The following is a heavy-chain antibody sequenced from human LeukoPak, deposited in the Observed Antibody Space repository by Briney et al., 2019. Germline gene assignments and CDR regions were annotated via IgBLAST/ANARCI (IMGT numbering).Heavy chain of an antibody. Sequence: GGSLRLSCVASGFTFSDYSMNWVRQAPGKGLEWVSYITTISSTIYYADSVKGRFTISRDNAKNTLFLQMNSLRDEDTAVYYCAKSSVTSNSFDIWGQGTMVTVSS. D-gene: IGHD4-17*01. CDR1: GFTFSDYS. CDR3: AKSSVTSNSFDI. CDR2: ITTISSTI. J-gene: IGHJ3*02. V-gene: IGHV3-48*02.